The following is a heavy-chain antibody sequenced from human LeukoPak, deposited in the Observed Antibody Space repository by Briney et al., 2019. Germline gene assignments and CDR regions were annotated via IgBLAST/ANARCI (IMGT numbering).Heavy chain of an antibody. Sequence: PSQTLSPTCAVYGGSVSGYYWSWIRHPPGKGLEWIGEIKHSGSTNYNPSLKSRVTISVDTSNNQFSLKLSSVTAADTAVYYCRTGKTVTNYYDCWVQGTLVTVS. J-gene: IGHJ4*02. CDR3: RTGKTVTNYYDC. D-gene: IGHD4-11*01. CDR2: IKHSGST. V-gene: IGHV4-34*01. CDR1: GGSVSGYY.